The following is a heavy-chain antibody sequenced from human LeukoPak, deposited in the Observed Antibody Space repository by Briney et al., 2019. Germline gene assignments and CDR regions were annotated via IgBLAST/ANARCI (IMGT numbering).Heavy chain of an antibody. CDR2: IYYSGST. Sequence: SETLSLTCTVSGGSISSSSYYWGWIRQPPGKGLEWIGSIYYSGSTYYNPSLKSRVTISVDTSKNQFSLKLSSVTAADTAVYYCAREAIRGGATFDYWGQGTLVTVSS. D-gene: IGHD1-26*01. CDR1: GGSISSSSYY. J-gene: IGHJ4*02. CDR3: AREAIRGGATFDY. V-gene: IGHV4-39*07.